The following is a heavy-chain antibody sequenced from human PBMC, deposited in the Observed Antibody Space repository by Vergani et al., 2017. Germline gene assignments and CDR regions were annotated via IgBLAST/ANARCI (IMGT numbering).Heavy chain of an antibody. V-gene: IGHV3-49*04. J-gene: IGHJ4*02. CDR2: IRSKAYGGTT. D-gene: IGHD2-2*01. Sequence: EVQLVESGGGLVQPGRSLRLSCTASGFTFGDYAMSWVRQAPGKGLEWVGFIRSKAYGGTTEYAASVKGRFTISRDDSKSIAYLQMNSLKTEDTAVYYCTRDPLVVPALLSYYWGQGTLVTVSS. CDR3: TRDPLVVPALLSYY. CDR1: GFTFGDYA.